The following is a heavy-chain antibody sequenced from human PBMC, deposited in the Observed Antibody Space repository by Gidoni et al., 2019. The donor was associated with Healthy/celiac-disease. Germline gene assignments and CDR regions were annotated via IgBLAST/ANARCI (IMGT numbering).Heavy chain of an antibody. CDR3: TRPVGAGNWFDP. CDR2: IRSKPNNYAT. V-gene: IGHV3-73*02. Sequence: EVVLVESGGGLVQPGGSLRLSCAASGFPFSASAMHWVRQASGKGLEWVAIIRSKPNNYATAYAASVKDRFTISRDDSKNTAYLQMNSLKSDDTALYYCTRPVGAGNWFDPWGQGTLVTVSS. D-gene: IGHD1-26*01. J-gene: IGHJ5*02. CDR1: GFPFSASA.